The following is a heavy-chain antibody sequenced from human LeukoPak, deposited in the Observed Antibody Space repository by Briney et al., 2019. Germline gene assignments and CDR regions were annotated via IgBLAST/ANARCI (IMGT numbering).Heavy chain of an antibody. CDR2: IYYSGST. CDR1: GGSISSSSYY. D-gene: IGHD3-16*01. Sequence: SETLSLTCTVSGGSISSSSYYWGWIRQPPGKGLEWIGNIYYSGSTYYNPSLKSRVTISVDTSKNQFSLKLSSVTAADTAIYYCVRLLSYNWFDPWGQGTLVTVSS. CDR3: VRLLSYNWFDP. V-gene: IGHV4-39*01. J-gene: IGHJ5*02.